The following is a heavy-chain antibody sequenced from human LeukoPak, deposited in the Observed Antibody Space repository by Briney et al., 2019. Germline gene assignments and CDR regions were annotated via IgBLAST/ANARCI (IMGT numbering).Heavy chain of an antibody. J-gene: IGHJ6*02. CDR3: ARDLVRGRRKWENNGMDV. D-gene: IGHD1-26*01. V-gene: IGHV1-18*01. Sequence: ASVKVSCKASGYTFTNYGISWVRQAPGQGLEWMGYIIAYNGNTNYAQNFQGRVTMTTDTSTSTAYMELRSLRSDDTAVYYCARDLVRGRRKWENNGMDVWGQGTGSPSP. CDR2: IIAYNGNT. CDR1: GYTFTNYG.